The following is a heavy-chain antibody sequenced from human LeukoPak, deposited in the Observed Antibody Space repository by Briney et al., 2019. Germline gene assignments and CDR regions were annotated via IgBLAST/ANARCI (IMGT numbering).Heavy chain of an antibody. CDR1: GGTFSSYA. D-gene: IGHD3-3*01. Sequence: SVKVSCKASGGTFSSYAISWVRQAPGQGLEWMGRIIPILGIANYAQKFHGRVTITADKSTSTAYMELSSLRSEDTAVYYCARGGVDFWSGSLKFDYWGQGTLVTVSS. J-gene: IGHJ4*02. CDR3: ARGGVDFWSGSLKFDY. V-gene: IGHV1-69*04. CDR2: IIPILGIA.